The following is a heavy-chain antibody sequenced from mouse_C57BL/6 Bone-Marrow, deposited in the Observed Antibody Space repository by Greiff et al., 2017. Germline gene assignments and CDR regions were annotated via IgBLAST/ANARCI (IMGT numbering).Heavy chain of an antibody. CDR1: GFNIKDDY. CDR2: IDPENGDT. CDR3: TTRRDYLYYFDY. Sequence: EVQGVESGAELVRPGASVKLSCTASGFNIKDDYMHWVKQRPEQGLEWIGWIDPENGDTEYASKFQGKATITADTSSNTAYLQLSSLTSEDTAVYYCTTRRDYLYYFDYWGQGTTLTVSS. V-gene: IGHV14-4*01. D-gene: IGHD5-5*01. J-gene: IGHJ2*01.